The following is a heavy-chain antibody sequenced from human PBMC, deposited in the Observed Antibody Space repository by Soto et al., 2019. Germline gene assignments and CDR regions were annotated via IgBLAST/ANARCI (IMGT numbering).Heavy chain of an antibody. J-gene: IGHJ3*02. CDR2: ISSSSSYI. V-gene: IGHV3-21*01. CDR1: GFTFSSYS. CDR3: ASPLRTDAFDI. D-gene: IGHD3-3*01. Sequence: GGSLRLSCAASGFTFSSYSMNWVRQAPGKGLEWVSSISSSSSYIYYADSVKGRFTISRDNAKNSLYLQMNSLRAEDTAVYYCASPLRTDAFDIWGQGTTVTVSS.